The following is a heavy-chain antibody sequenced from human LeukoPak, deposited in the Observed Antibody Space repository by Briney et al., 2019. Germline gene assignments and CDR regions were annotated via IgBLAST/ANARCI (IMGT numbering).Heavy chain of an antibody. D-gene: IGHD5-18*01. Sequence: PGESLKISCKVSGYSFTGHWLGWVHQMPGKRLVWMGVIYPGDSDVKYNPPFQGQVTISVDKSTNTAYLLRSSLKASDTAVYYCARRAYTYGRSGPFDFWGQGTLVTVS. CDR3: ARRAYTYGRSGPFDF. J-gene: IGHJ4*02. CDR1: GYSFTGHW. V-gene: IGHV5-51*07. CDR2: IYPGDSDV.